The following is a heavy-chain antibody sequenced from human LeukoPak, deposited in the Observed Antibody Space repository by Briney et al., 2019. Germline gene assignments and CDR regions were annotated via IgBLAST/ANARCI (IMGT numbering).Heavy chain of an antibody. D-gene: IGHD4-17*01. Sequence: GGSLRLSCSASGFTFSRYGMHWVRQAPGKGLEYVSAIVSNGDSTYYVDSVKGRFTISRDNAKNSLYLQMNSLRDEDTAVYYCARVRGDDYGDLFDYWGQGTLVTVSS. V-gene: IGHV3-64*04. CDR1: GFTFSRYG. CDR3: ARVRGDDYGDLFDY. J-gene: IGHJ4*02. CDR2: IVSNGDST.